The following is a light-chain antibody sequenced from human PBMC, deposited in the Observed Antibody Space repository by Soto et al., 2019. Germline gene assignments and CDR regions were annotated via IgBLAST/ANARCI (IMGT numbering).Light chain of an antibody. J-gene: IGKJ1*01. Sequence: EIGLSQSPATVSLSTGERATLSCMASQSVSSYLAWYQQKPGQAPRLLIYDASNRATGIPARFSGSGSGTDFTLTISSLEPEDFAVYYCQQRSNWPWTFGQGTKV. CDR3: QQRSNWPWT. CDR2: DAS. CDR1: QSVSSY. V-gene: IGKV3-11*01.